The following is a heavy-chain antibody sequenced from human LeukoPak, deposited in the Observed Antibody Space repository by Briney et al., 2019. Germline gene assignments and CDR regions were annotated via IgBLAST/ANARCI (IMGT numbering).Heavy chain of an antibody. CDR3: AREAHKWSSGFNY. CDR2: INAGNGNT. D-gene: IGHD6-19*01. J-gene: IGHJ4*02. V-gene: IGHV1-3*01. CDR1: GYTFTSYG. Sequence: ASVKVSCKASGYTFTSYGISWVRQAPGQRLEWMGWINAGNGNTKYSQKFQGRVTITRDTSASTAYMELSSLRSEDTAVYYCAREAHKWSSGFNYWGQGTLVTVPS.